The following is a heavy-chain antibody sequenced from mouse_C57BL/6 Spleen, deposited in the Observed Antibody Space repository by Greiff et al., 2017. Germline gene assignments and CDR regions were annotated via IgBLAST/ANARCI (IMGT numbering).Heavy chain of an antibody. J-gene: IGHJ2*01. CDR3: ARSYYDYDVPFDY. Sequence: VKLQQPGAELVRPGSSVKLSCKASGYTFTSYWMHWVKQRPIQGLEWIGNIDPSDSETHYNQKFKDKATLTVDKSSSTAYMQLSSLTSEDSAVYYCARSYYDYDVPFDYWGQGTTLTVSS. D-gene: IGHD2-4*01. CDR2: IDPSDSET. V-gene: IGHV1-52*01. CDR1: GYTFTSYW.